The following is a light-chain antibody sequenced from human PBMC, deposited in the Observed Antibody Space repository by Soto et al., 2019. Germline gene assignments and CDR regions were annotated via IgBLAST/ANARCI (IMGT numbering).Light chain of an antibody. CDR2: DVS. CDR3: SSYTSSSTPVV. Sequence: QSALTQAASVSGSPGQSITISCTGTSSDVGGYNYVSWYQQHPGKAPKLMIYDVSDRPSGVSIRFSGSKSDYTASLTISGLEAEDEADYYCSSYTSSSTPVVFGGGTQLIVL. V-gene: IGLV2-14*03. CDR1: SSDVGGYNY. J-gene: IGLJ2*01.